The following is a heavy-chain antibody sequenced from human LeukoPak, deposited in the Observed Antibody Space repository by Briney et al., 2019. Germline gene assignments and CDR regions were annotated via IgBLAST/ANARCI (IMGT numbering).Heavy chain of an antibody. V-gene: IGHV1-69*13. CDR2: IIPIFGTA. D-gene: IGHD5-18*01. CDR1: GGTFSSYA. J-gene: IGHJ5*02. Sequence: SVKVSCKASGGTFSSYAISWVRQAPGQGLEWMGGIIPIFGTANYAQKFQGRVTITADESTSTAYMELSSLRSEDTAVYHCARSIQLMGERWFDPWGQGTLVTVSS. CDR3: ARSIQLMGERWFDP.